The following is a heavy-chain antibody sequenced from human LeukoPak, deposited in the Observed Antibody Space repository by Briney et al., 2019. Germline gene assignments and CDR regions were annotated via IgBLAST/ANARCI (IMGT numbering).Heavy chain of an antibody. V-gene: IGHV4-31*03. CDR3: ARVNYYDSSGHFANFDY. D-gene: IGHD3-22*01. J-gene: IGHJ4*02. CDR1: GDSISTGGYY. Sequence: PSETLSLTCTVSGDSISTGGYYWSWIRHHPGGGLEWIGYIYFSGNTYYNPSLKSRVTISVDISKNHFSLKLTSVTAADTAVYFCARVNYYDSSGHFANFDYWGQGTLVTVSS. CDR2: IYFSGNT.